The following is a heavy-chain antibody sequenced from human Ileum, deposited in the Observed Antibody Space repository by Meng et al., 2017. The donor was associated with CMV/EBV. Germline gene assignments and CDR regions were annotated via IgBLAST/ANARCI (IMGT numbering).Heavy chain of an antibody. Sequence: PESRPRLLQLSKPRSPTSTFPGGSRTGYYWTWIRQPAGKGLERIGRIHPTGTTDDNPSLRSRVSMSLDKSKNQFSLKLTSVTAADTAVYYCARAAARGVPVDLWGQGTLVTVSS. CDR2: IHPTGTT. V-gene: IGHV4-4*07. CDR1: GGSRTGYY. J-gene: IGHJ5*02. CDR3: ARAAARGVPVDL. D-gene: IGHD3-10*01.